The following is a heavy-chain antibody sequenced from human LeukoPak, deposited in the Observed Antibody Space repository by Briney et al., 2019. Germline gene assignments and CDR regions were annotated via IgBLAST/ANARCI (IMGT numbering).Heavy chain of an antibody. J-gene: IGHJ4*02. D-gene: IGHD3/OR15-3a*01. Sequence: SETLSLTCTVSAYSTSSGYYWGWIRQPPGKGLEWIGSIYYSGNTYYNASLKSQVSISIDTSKNQFSLKLTSVTAADTAVYYCARQAGSGLFILPGGQGTLVTVSS. V-gene: IGHV4-38-2*02. CDR3: ARQAGSGLFILP. CDR2: IYYSGNT. CDR1: AYSTSSGYY.